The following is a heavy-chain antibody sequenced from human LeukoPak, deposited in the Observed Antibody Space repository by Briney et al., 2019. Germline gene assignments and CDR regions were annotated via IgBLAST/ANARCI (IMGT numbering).Heavy chain of an antibody. CDR1: GFTFSSYS. CDR2: ISSSSSTI. CDR3: ARDQPIVVVPAAVDY. D-gene: IGHD2-2*01. V-gene: IGHV3-48*01. Sequence: GGSLRLSCAASGFTFSSYSVNWVRQAPGKGLEWVSYISSSSSTIYYADSVKGRFTISRDNAKNSLYLQMNSLRAEDTAVYYCARDQPIVVVPAAVDYWGQGTLVTVSS. J-gene: IGHJ4*02.